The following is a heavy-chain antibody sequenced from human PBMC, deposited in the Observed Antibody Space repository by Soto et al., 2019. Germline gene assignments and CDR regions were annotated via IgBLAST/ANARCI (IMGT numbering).Heavy chain of an antibody. CDR3: ARGLNGYLHYFDY. Sequence: QVQHVQSGAEVKKPGASVKVSCKASGYTFTSYAMHWVRQAPGQRLEWMGWINAGNGNTKYSQKFQGRVTITRDTSASTAYMELSSLRSEDTAVYYCARGLNGYLHYFDYWGQGTPVTVSS. D-gene: IGHD5-18*01. V-gene: IGHV1-3*01. CDR1: GYTFTSYA. J-gene: IGHJ4*02. CDR2: INAGNGNT.